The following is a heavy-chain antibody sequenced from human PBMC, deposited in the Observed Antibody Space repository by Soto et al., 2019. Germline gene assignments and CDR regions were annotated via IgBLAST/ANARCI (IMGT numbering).Heavy chain of an antibody. Sequence: QVQLVESGGGVVQPGRSLRLSCAASGFTFSSYGMHWVRQAPGKGLEWVAVISSDGSNKYYADSVKGRFTISRDNSKNTLYLQMNSLRAEDTAVYYCAKDQVVVVPAAHYYYYYMDVWGKGTTVTVSS. V-gene: IGHV3-30*18. D-gene: IGHD2-2*01. J-gene: IGHJ6*03. CDR2: ISSDGSNK. CDR3: AKDQVVVVPAAHYYYYYMDV. CDR1: GFTFSSYG.